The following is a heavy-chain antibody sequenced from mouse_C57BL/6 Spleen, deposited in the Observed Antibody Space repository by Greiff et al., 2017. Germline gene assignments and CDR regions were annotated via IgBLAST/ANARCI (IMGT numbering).Heavy chain of an antibody. J-gene: IGHJ4*01. CDR1: GYTFTSYW. CDR3: ARPKTAQAYYAMDY. D-gene: IGHD3-2*02. Sequence: QVQLKQPGTELVKPGASVKLSCKASGYTFTSYWMHWVKQRPGQGLEWIGNINPSNGGTNYNEKFKSKATQTVDKSSSTAYMQLSSLTSEDSAVYYCARPKTAQAYYAMDYWGQGTSVTVSS. CDR2: INPSNGGT. V-gene: IGHV1-53*01.